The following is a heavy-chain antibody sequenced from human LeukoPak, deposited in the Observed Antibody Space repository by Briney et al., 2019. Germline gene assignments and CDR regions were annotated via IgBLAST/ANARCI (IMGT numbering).Heavy chain of an antibody. CDR2: IWYDGSNK. Sequence: PGGSLRLSCAASGFTFSSYGMHWVRQAPGKGLEWVAVIWYDGSNKYYADAVKGRFTISRDNSKNTMYLQMNSLRAEDTAVYYCAKTGTYSSSYPPHYYYMDVWGKGTTVTVSS. V-gene: IGHV3-33*06. J-gene: IGHJ6*03. CDR1: GFTFSSYG. CDR3: AKTGTYSSSYPPHYYYMDV. D-gene: IGHD6-13*01.